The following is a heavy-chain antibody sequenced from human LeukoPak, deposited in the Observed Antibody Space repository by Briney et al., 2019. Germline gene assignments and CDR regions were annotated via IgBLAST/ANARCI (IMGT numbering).Heavy chain of an antibody. CDR2: ITAYNGNT. V-gene: IGHV1-18*01. Sequence: ASVKVSCRASGYTFTSYGIGWGRQPPGQGLEWMGCITAYNGNTNNEQKLQGRVTMTTDTSTSTAYMELRSLRSDDTAVYYCARDRGPDSSGWYYYYGMDVWGQGTTVTVSS. CDR1: GYTFTSYG. D-gene: IGHD6-19*01. J-gene: IGHJ6*02. CDR3: ARDRGPDSSGWYYYYGMDV.